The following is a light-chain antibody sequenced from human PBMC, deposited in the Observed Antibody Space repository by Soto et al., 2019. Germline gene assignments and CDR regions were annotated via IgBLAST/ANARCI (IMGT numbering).Light chain of an antibody. CDR3: QQSYRTPST. Sequence: DIQMTQSPPSLSASVGDRLTITCRASQSISNYVTWYQQKPGKAPQLLIYLASTLHAGVPSRFSGSGSGTDFTLTITSLQPEDFVTYYCQQSYRTPSTFGQGTRLDIK. V-gene: IGKV1-39*01. J-gene: IGKJ5*01. CDR2: LAS. CDR1: QSISNY.